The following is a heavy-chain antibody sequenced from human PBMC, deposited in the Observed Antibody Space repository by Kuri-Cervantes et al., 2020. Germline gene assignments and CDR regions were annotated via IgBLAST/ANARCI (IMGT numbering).Heavy chain of an antibody. V-gene: IGHV1-18*01. CDR1: GYTFTSHG. J-gene: IGHJ6*02. Sequence: ASVKVSCKASGYTFTSHGISWVRQAPGQGLEWMGWITPYDGNTDFAQNLQGRVTLTTDTSTSTAYMELSSLRSEDTAVYYCARAIGMGTYYYYGMDVWGQGTTVTVSS. CDR2: ITPYDGNT. D-gene: IGHD3-16*02. CDR3: ARAIGMGTYYYYGMDV.